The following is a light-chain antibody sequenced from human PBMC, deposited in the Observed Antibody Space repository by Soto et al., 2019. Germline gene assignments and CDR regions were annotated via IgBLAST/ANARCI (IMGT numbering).Light chain of an antibody. J-gene: IGKJ4*01. CDR3: QQLNNYPST. Sequence: IKLTNSASSLCASLGDRVTSTWRASQGISNFLAWYQQKPVKAPKLLIYAASTLQSGVPSRFSGSGSGTDFTLTINSLQTEDFVTYFCQQLNNYPSTFGGGTKVDI. V-gene: IGKV1-9*01. CDR2: AAS. CDR1: QGISNF.